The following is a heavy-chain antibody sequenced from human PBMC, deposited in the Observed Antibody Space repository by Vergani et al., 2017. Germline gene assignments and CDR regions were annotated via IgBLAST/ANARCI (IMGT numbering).Heavy chain of an antibody. D-gene: IGHD6-13*01. CDR3: VKDIAASGTYWYFDL. J-gene: IGHJ2*01. CDR1: GFIFSDHY. Sequence: EVQVVESGGGLVQPGGSLRLSCAASGFIFSDHYMDWVRQAPGKGLEWVGRIRNKANDYTTQYAASVKGRFTISRDDSKSYLYLQMNSLQTEDTALYYCVKDIAASGTYWYFDLWGRGTLVTVSS. V-gene: IGHV3-72*01. CDR2: IRNKANDYTT.